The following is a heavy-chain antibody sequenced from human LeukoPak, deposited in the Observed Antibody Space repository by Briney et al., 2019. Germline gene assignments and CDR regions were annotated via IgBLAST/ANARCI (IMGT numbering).Heavy chain of an antibody. D-gene: IGHD5-18*01. CDR3: ARSYTAMVIYFDY. CDR2: IYYSGST. Sequence: SETLSLTCTVSGGSISSGSYYWGWIHQPPGKGLEWIGTIYYSGSTYDNPSLKSRVTISVDTSKNQFSLKLSSVTATDTAVYYCARSYTAMVIYFDYWGQGTLVTVSS. V-gene: IGHV4-39*01. J-gene: IGHJ4*02. CDR1: GGSISSGSYY.